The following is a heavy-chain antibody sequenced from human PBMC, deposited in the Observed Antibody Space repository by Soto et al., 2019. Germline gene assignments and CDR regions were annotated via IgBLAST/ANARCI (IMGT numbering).Heavy chain of an antibody. CDR2: IYYSGST. CDR3: ARKEPGYYYDSSGYFAWFDP. V-gene: IGHV4-59*01. Sequence: PSETLSLTCTVSGGSISSYYWSWIRQPPGKGLEWIGYIYYSGSTNYNPSLKSRVTISVDTSKNQFSLKLSSVTAADTAVYYCARKEPGYYYDSSGYFAWFDPWGQGTLVTVSS. D-gene: IGHD3-22*01. CDR1: GGSISSYY. J-gene: IGHJ5*02.